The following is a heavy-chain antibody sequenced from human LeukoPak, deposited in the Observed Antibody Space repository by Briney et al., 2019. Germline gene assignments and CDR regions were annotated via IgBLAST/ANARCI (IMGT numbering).Heavy chain of an antibody. Sequence: GGSLRLSCAASGFTFSSYAMHWVRQAPGKGLEWVAVISYDGSNKYYADSVKGRFTISGDNSKNTLYLQMNSLRAEDTAVYYCASLTTVVTFFDYWGRGTLVAVSS. CDR2: ISYDGSNK. CDR3: ASLTTVVTFFDY. D-gene: IGHD4-23*01. J-gene: IGHJ4*02. CDR1: GFTFSSYA. V-gene: IGHV3-30*01.